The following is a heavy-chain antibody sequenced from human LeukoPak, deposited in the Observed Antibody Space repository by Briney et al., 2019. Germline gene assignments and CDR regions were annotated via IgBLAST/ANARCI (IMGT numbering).Heavy chain of an antibody. V-gene: IGHV4-39*01. Sequence: SETLSLTCTVSGGSISSSSYYWGWIRQPPGKGLEWIGSIYYSGSTYYNPSLKSRVTISVDTSKNQFSLKLSSVTAADTAVYYCARTAGITGTTDAFDIWGQRTMVTVSS. J-gene: IGHJ3*02. CDR2: IYYSGST. CDR3: ARTAGITGTTDAFDI. CDR1: GGSISSSSYY. D-gene: IGHD1-7*01.